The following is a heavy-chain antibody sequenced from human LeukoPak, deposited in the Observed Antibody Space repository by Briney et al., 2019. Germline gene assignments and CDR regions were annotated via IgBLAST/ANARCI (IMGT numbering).Heavy chain of an antibody. CDR1: GYSFTGYH. D-gene: IGHD4-17*01. CDR3: ARDSNQDYGGNSADH. J-gene: IGHJ4*02. Sequence: ASVKVSCKTSGYSFTGYHMHWVRQAPGQGLEWMGWINPNSGGTNFAQKFPARVTLTRDTSISTVYMELSSLRSDDTAIYYCARDSNQDYGGNSADHWGQGTLVTVSS. CDR2: INPNSGGT. V-gene: IGHV1-2*02.